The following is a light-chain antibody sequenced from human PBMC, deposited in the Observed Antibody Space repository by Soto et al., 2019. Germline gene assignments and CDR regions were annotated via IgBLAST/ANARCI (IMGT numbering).Light chain of an antibody. V-gene: IGKV3-20*01. J-gene: IGKJ3*01. CDR3: QQYGSSPPDT. CDR1: ETIRSNY. Sequence: EIVLTQSPGTLSSSPGEGVTLSCRASETIRSNYLAWYQKKPGQAPRLLIFGASTRATGIPDKFSGSGSGSHFTLPISSLEPEDFAEYDGQQYGSSPPDTFGPGT. CDR2: GAS.